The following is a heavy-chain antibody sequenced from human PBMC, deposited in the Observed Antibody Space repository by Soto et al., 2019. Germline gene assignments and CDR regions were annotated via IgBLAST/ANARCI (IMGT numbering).Heavy chain of an antibody. V-gene: IGHV1-69*13. D-gene: IGHD2-2*01. CDR1: GGTFSSYA. J-gene: IGHJ6*02. CDR3: ARSQGSSTSLEIYYYYYYGMDV. Sequence: SVKVSCKASGGTFSSYAISWVRQAPGQGLEWMGGIIPISGTANYAQKFQGRVTITADESTSTAYMELSSLRSEDTAVYYCARSQGSSTSLEIYYYYYYGMDVWGQGTTDTVSS. CDR2: IIPISGTA.